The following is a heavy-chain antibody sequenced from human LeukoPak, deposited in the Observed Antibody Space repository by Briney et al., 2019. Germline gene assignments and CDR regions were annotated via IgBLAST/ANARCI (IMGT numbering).Heavy chain of an antibody. CDR2: IYHSGST. D-gene: IGHD2-2*01. J-gene: IGHJ6*03. CDR3: ARIVVRYYMDV. V-gene: IGHV4-38-2*02. CDR1: VYSISSGYY. Sequence: PSETLSLTCTVSVYSISSGYYWGWIRQPPGKGLEWIGNIYHSGSTYYNASLKSRVTISVDTSKRHFSLKLSSVTAADTAVYYCARIVVRYYMDVWGKGTTVTVSS.